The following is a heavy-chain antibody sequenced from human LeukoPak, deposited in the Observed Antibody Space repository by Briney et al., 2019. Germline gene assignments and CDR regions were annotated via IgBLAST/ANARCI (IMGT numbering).Heavy chain of an antibody. Sequence: EASVKVSCKASGYTFTGYYMHWVRQAPGQRLEWMGIINPGGGNTNYAQKFQGRVTVTRDTSTTTVYLELSSLRSEDTAVYYCARDWNWGSSDAFDIWGQGTMVTVSS. CDR3: ARDWNWGSSDAFDI. CDR1: GYTFTGYY. D-gene: IGHD7-27*01. J-gene: IGHJ3*02. CDR2: INPGGGNT. V-gene: IGHV1-46*01.